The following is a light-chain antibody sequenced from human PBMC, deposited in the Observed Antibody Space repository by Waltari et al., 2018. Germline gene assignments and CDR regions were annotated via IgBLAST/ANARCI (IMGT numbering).Light chain of an antibody. V-gene: IGKV3-15*01. CDR2: GIS. CDR3: QQYDNWPLT. CDR1: PSIISSY. Sequence: ETVLTQSPATLSVSPGERATLSCRSSPSIISSYFAWYQQKPAQAPRLLISGISTRATGIPARFSGSGSGTEFTLTISSLQSEDFAVYYCQQYDNWPLTFGGGTKVEIK. J-gene: IGKJ4*01.